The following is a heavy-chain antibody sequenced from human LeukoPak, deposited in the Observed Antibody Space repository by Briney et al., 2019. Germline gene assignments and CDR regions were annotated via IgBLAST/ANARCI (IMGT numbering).Heavy chain of an antibody. D-gene: IGHD3-16*02. J-gene: IGHJ3*02. V-gene: IGHV1-69*13. CDR1: GGTFGSYA. Sequence: SVKVSCKASGGTFGSYAISWVRQVPGQGLEWMGGIIPIFGTANYAQKFQGRVTITADESTSTAYMELSSLRSEDTAVYYCARDGAMITFGGVIEHDAFDIWGQGTMVTVSS. CDR3: ARDGAMITFGGVIEHDAFDI. CDR2: IIPIFGTA.